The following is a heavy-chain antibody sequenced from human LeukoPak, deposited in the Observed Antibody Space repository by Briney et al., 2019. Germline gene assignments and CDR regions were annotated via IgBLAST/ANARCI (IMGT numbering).Heavy chain of an antibody. CDR3: AREVDSGYYYMDV. D-gene: IGHD5-12*01. J-gene: IGHJ6*03. CDR1: GFTFSSYE. CDR2: ISSSGSTI. V-gene: IGHV3-48*03. Sequence: PGGSLRLSCAASGFTFSSYEMNWVRQAPWKGLEWVSYISSSGSTIYYADSVKGRFTISRDNAKNSLYLQMNSLRAEDTAVYYCAREVDSGYYYMDVWGKGTTVTVSS.